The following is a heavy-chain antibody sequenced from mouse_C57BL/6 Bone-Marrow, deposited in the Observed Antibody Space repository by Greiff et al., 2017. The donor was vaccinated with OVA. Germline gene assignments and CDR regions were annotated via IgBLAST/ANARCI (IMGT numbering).Heavy chain of an antibody. J-gene: IGHJ4*01. Sequence: EVKLVESGGGLVKPGESLKLSCESTEYEFPSHDMSWVRQTPEKRLELVAAINSDGGSTYYPDTMQRRFIISRDNTKKTLYLQMSSLRSEDTALYYGARRGYGKRTYAMDYWGQGTPVTVSS. V-gene: IGHV5-2*01. D-gene: IGHD1-1*01. CDR2: INSDGGST. CDR3: ARRGYGKRTYAMDY. CDR1: EYEFPSHD.